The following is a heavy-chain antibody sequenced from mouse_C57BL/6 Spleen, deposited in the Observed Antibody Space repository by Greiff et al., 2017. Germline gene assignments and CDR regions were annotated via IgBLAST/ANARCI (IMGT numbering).Heavy chain of an antibody. Sequence: EVQRVESGGGLVKPGGSLKLSCAASGFTFSDYGMHWVRQAPEKGLEWVAYISSGSSTIDYADTVKGRFTISRDNAKNTLFLQMTSLRSEDTAMYYCARRRSYDYGAFYAMDYWGQGTSVTVSS. V-gene: IGHV5-17*01. D-gene: IGHD2-4*01. CDR1: GFTFSDYG. CDR2: ISSGSSTI. J-gene: IGHJ4*01. CDR3: ARRRSYDYGAFYAMDY.